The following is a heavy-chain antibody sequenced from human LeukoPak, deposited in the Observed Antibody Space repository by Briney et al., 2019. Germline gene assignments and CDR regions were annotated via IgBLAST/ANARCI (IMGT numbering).Heavy chain of an antibody. CDR1: GFTISSYA. D-gene: IGHD5-18*01. V-gene: IGHV3-64*01. Sequence: PGGSLRLSCAASGFTISSYAMHWVRQAPGKGLEYVSAISSNGGSTYYANSVKGRFTISRDNSKNTLYLQMGSLRAEDMAVYYCARAAAHTAMVNWFDPWGQGTLVTVSS. J-gene: IGHJ5*02. CDR2: ISSNGGST. CDR3: ARAAAHTAMVNWFDP.